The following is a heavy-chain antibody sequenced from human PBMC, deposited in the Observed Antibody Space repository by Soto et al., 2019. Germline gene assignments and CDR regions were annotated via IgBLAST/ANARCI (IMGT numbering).Heavy chain of an antibody. CDR3: AKSRDGYSFYFYYGMDV. D-gene: IGHD4-4*01. CDR2: LSGSGTST. Sequence: EVQLLESGGGLVQPGGSLRLSCAASGFTFVNYAMNWVRQAPGKGLEWVATLSGSGTSTYYADPVKGRFTISRDNSKNTLYLQMKSLRAEDTAVYYCAKSRDGYSFYFYYGMDVWGQGTTVTVSS. CDR1: GFTFVNYA. V-gene: IGHV3-23*01. J-gene: IGHJ6*02.